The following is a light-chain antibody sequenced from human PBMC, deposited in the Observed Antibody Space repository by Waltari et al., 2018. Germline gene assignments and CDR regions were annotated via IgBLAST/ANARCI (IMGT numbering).Light chain of an antibody. CDR1: QGIRND. CDR3: LQDYNFPWT. J-gene: IGKJ1*01. CDR2: AAS. Sequence: AIQVTQSPSSLSASVGDRVPITCRASQGIRNDLAWYQQKPGSAPKLLIYAASNLQNGVPSRFSGSGSGTDFTLTISSLQPEDFATYYCLQDYNFPWTFGQGTKVEIK. V-gene: IGKV1-6*01.